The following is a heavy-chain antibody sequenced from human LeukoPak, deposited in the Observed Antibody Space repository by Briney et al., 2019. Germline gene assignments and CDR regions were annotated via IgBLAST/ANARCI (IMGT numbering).Heavy chain of an antibody. D-gene: IGHD3-22*01. V-gene: IGHV3-20*04. Sequence: GGSLRLSCAASGFTFDDYGMSWVRQAPGKGLEWVSGINWNGGSTGYADSVKGRFTISRDIANNSLYLQMNSLRAEDTALYYCARDRTTRGNNYYDSSGYYRTDAFDIWGQGTMVTVSS. J-gene: IGHJ3*02. CDR3: ARDRTTRGNNYYDSSGYYRTDAFDI. CDR1: GFTFDDYG. CDR2: INWNGGST.